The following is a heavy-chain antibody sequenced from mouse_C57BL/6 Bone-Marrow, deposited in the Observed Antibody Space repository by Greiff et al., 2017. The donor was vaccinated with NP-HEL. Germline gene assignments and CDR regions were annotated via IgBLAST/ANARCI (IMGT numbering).Heavy chain of an antibody. D-gene: IGHD2-5*01. Sequence: VQLQESGPGLVQPSQSLSITCTVSGFSLTSYGVHWVRQSPGKGLEWLGVIWSGGSTDYNAAFISRLSISKDNSKSQVFFKMNSLQADDTAIYYCARMADSNYSWFAYWGQGTLVTVSA. V-gene: IGHV2-2*01. J-gene: IGHJ3*01. CDR1: GFSLTSYG. CDR2: IWSGGST. CDR3: ARMADSNYSWFAY.